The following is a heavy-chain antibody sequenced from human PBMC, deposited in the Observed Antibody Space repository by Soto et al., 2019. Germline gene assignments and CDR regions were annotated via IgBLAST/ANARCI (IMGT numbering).Heavy chain of an antibody. D-gene: IGHD3-3*01. CDR3: AKDGFLERSLAFYYYMDV. CDR2: ISYDESNI. V-gene: IGHV3-30*18. Sequence: QVQVVESGGGVVQPGRSLRLSCAASGFTFSSYGMHWVRQAPGKGLEWVALISYDESNIYYTDSVKGRFTISRDNSKNTLFLQMNSLRAEDTAVYYCAKDGFLERSLAFYYYMDVWGKGTAVTVSS. J-gene: IGHJ6*03. CDR1: GFTFSSYG.